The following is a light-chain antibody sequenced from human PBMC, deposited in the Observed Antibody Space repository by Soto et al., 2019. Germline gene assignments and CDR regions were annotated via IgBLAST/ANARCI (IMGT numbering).Light chain of an antibody. CDR2: DAS. CDR1: QSVSSY. V-gene: IGKV3-11*01. CDR3: QQRSNWLLT. J-gene: IGKJ4*01. Sequence: EIVLTQSPATLSLSPEERATLSCRASQSVSSYLAGYQQKPGQAPRLLIYDASNRATGIPARFSGSGSGTDFSLTISSLEPEDFAVYYCQQRSNWLLTFGGGTKVEIK.